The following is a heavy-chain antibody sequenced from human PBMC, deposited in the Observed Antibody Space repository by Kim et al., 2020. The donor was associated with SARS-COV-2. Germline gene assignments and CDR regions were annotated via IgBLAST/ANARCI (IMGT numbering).Heavy chain of an antibody. J-gene: IGHJ4*02. CDR3: AKQTGIAAAGIDY. Sequence: GGYLRLSCAASGFTFNSYAMSWVRQAPGKGLEWVSYISGAGGSTFYADSVKGRFTISRDNSKNTLYLQMNSLRAEDRAVYYCAKQTGIAAAGIDYWGQGTLVTVSS. V-gene: IGHV3-23*01. D-gene: IGHD6-13*01. CDR2: ISGAGGST. CDR1: GFTFNSYA.